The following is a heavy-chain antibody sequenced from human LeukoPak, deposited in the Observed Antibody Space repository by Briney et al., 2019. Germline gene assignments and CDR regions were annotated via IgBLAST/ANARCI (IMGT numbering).Heavy chain of an antibody. CDR3: ARAVGATYRPDY. CDR2: IIPILGIA. V-gene: IGHV1-69*04. Sequence: SVKVSCKASGGTFSSYAISWVRQAPGQGLEWMGRIIPILGIANYAQKFQGRVTITTDEPTSTAYMELSSLRSEDTAVYYCARAVGATYRPDYWGQGTLVTVSS. J-gene: IGHJ4*02. D-gene: IGHD1-26*01. CDR1: GGTFSSYA.